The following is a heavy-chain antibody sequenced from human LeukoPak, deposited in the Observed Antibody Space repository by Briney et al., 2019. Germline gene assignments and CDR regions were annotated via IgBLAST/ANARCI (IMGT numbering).Heavy chain of an antibody. Sequence: PSETLSLTCAVYGGSFSGYYWSWIRQPPGKGLEWIGEINHSGSTNYNPSLKSRVTISVDTSKNQFSLKLSSVTAADTAVYYCARGRYNWNYGRFDYWGQGTLVTVSS. CDR2: INHSGST. D-gene: IGHD1-7*01. J-gene: IGHJ4*02. CDR3: ARGRYNWNYGRFDY. V-gene: IGHV4-34*01. CDR1: GGSFSGYY.